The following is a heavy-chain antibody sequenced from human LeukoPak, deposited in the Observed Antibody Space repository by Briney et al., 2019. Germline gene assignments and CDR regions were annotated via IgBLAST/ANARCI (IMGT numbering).Heavy chain of an antibody. CDR2: TSGSGST. J-gene: IGHJ4*02. CDR1: CASISSHY. D-gene: IGHD5-24*01. V-gene: IGHV4-4*07. CDR3: AREVEMARQFDS. Sequence: PSETLSLTCTVSCASISSHYWSWIRQPAGKGLEWIGRTSGSGSTNYNPSLQSRVTMSLDTSRNQFSLKLSSVTAADTALYYCAREVEMARQFDSWGQGTLVTVSS.